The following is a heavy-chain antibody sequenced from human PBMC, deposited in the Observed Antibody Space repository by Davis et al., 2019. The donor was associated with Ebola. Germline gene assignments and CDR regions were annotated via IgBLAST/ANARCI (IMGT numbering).Heavy chain of an antibody. CDR2: TYYTSEWYN. CDR3: ARGWLRGGLDV. D-gene: IGHD3-22*01. CDR1: GDSVPGKSGA. Sequence: HSQTLSLTCAISGDSVPGKSGAWNWIRQSPSRGLEWLGRTYYTSEWYNHYAASVKSRTTINPDTSKNQFSLQLNSVTPEDTALYYCARGWLRGGLDVWGEGTTVTVSS. J-gene: IGHJ6*04. V-gene: IGHV6-1*01.